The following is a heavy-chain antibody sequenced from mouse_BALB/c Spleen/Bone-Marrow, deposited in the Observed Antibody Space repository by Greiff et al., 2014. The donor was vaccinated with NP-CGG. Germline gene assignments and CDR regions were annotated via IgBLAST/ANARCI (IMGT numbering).Heavy chain of an antibody. V-gene: IGHV14-3*02. J-gene: IGHJ2*01. CDR2: IDPANGNP. CDR1: GFNIKDTY. CDR3: AFITTVVEYYFDY. Sequence: VQLQQSGAELVKPGASVKLSCTASGFNIKDTYMHWVKQRPEQGLEWIGRIDPANGNPKYDPKFQGKATITADTSSNTAYLQLSSLTSEDTAVYYCAFITTVVEYYFDYWGQGTTLTVSS. D-gene: IGHD1-1*01.